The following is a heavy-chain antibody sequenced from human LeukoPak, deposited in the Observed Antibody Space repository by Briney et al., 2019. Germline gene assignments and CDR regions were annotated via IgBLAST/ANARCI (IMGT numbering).Heavy chain of an antibody. Sequence: SETLSLTCTVSGGSISSYYWSWIRQPPGKGLEWIGYIYYSGSTNYNPSLKSRVTISVDTSKNQFSLKLSSVTAADTAVYYCARHYSVGAPFRDLRISFSFDYWGQGTLVTVSS. D-gene: IGHD3-10*01. CDR1: GGSISSYY. CDR3: ARHYSVGAPFRDLRISFSFDY. V-gene: IGHV4-59*08. CDR2: IYYSGST. J-gene: IGHJ4*02.